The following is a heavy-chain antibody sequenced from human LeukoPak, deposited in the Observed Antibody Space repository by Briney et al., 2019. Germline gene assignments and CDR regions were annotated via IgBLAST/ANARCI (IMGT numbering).Heavy chain of an antibody. J-gene: IGHJ4*02. D-gene: IGHD3-10*01. CDR2: INPNSGGT. V-gene: IGHV1-2*06. CDR1: GYTFTGYY. Sequence: ASVKVSCKASGYTFTGYYMHWARQAPGQGLEWMGRINPNSGGTNYAQKFQGRVTMTRDTSTSTAYMELSRLRSDDTAVYYCARDYGSGSYNFDYWGQGTLVTVSS. CDR3: ARDYGSGSYNFDY.